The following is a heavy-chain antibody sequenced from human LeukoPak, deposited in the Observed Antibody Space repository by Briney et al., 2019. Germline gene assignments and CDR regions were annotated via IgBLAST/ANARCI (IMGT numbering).Heavy chain of an antibody. CDR3: ARRSLGDAYGPYNWFDP. CDR1: GYIFTTYW. Sequence: GESLKISCKGSGYIFTTYWIAWVRQMPGKGLELMGIIYPGDSDTRYSPSFQGQVTISADKSINTAYLQWSSLKASDTAMYYCARRSLGDAYGPYNWFDPWGQGTLVTISS. V-gene: IGHV5-51*01. CDR2: IYPGDSDT. J-gene: IGHJ5*02. D-gene: IGHD5-24*01.